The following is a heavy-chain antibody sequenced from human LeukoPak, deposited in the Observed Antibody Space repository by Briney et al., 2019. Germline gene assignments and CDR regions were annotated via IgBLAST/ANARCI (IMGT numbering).Heavy chain of an antibody. CDR1: GYTFTSYG. V-gene: IGHV1-18*01. CDR2: ISAYNGNT. CDR3: ARTPSTSETAAGSFDY. D-gene: IGHD6-13*01. J-gene: IGHJ4*02. Sequence: EASVKVSCKASGYTFTSYGISWVRQAPGQGLEWMGWISAYNGNTNYAQKLQGRVTMTTDTSTSTAYMELRSLRSDDTAVYYCARTPSTSETAAGSFDYWGQGPLVTVSS.